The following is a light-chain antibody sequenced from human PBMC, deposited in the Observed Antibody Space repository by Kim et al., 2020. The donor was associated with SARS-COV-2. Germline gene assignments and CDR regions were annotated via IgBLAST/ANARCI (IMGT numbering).Light chain of an antibody. CDR2: QDN. CDR3: QAWDSGTVV. Sequence: SYELTQPPSVSVFPGQTASIACSGNKLGEKYACWYQQKPGQSPVVVIYQDNKRPSGIPERFSGSNSGNTATLTISATQAMDEADYYCQAWDSGTVVFGGGTKLIVL. CDR1: KLGEKY. V-gene: IGLV3-1*01. J-gene: IGLJ2*01.